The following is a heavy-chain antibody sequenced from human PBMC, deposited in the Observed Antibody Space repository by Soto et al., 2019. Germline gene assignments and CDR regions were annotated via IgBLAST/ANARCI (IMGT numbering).Heavy chain of an antibody. D-gene: IGHD2-21*01. V-gene: IGHV4-59*02. Sequence: QMRLQESGPGLMRPSETLSLTCNVSGTSVTRNYWTWIRQPPGKGLEWIGYIFYNGNSNTNPALKSRVSMSVDTSKNQFSLEVKSVTAADTAVYYCARNRGGNSGLFDYWGLGILVSVSS. J-gene: IGHJ4*02. CDR2: IFYNGNS. CDR1: GTSVTRNY. CDR3: ARNRGGNSGLFDY.